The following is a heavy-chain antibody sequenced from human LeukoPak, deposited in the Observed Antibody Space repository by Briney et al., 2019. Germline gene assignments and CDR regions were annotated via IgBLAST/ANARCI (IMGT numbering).Heavy chain of an antibody. J-gene: IGHJ4*02. CDR2: INPSGGST. CDR3: ARGHYYYDSSGYYPIDY. Sequence: ASVKVSCKASGYTFTNYYMHWVRQAPGRGLEWMGIINPSGGSTTYAQLFQGRVTMTRDTSTSTVYMGLSSLRSEDTAVYYCARGHYYYDSSGYYPIDYWGQGTLVTVSS. CDR1: GYTFTNYY. V-gene: IGHV1-46*01. D-gene: IGHD3-22*01.